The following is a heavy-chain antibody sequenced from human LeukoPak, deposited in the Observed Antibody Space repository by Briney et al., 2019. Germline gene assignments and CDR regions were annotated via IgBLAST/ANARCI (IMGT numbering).Heavy chain of an antibody. Sequence: GRSLRLSCAASGFTFSSYAMHWVRQAPGKGLEWVAVISYDGSNKYYADSVKGRFTISRDNSKNTLYLQMNSLRAEDTAVYYCARGSKSYGDYIRSRLYYFDYWGQGTLVTVSS. D-gene: IGHD4-17*01. CDR1: GFTFSSYA. J-gene: IGHJ4*02. V-gene: IGHV3-30*04. CDR2: ISYDGSNK. CDR3: ARGSKSYGDYIRSRLYYFDY.